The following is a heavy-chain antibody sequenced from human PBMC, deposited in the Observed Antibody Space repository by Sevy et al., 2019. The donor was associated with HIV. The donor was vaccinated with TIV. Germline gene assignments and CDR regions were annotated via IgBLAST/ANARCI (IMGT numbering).Heavy chain of an antibody. CDR1: GGFISSSTW. CDR3: ARGPSRDCWSDYAIDY. Sequence: SETLSLTCAVSGGFISSSTWWSWVRQPPGKGLEWIGEIYHSGSTNYNPSLKSRVTISVDNSKNQFSLKVSSVTAADTAVYYCARGPSRDCWSDYAIDYWGQGTLVTVSS. CDR2: IYHSGST. V-gene: IGHV4-4*02. D-gene: IGHD3-3*01. J-gene: IGHJ4*02.